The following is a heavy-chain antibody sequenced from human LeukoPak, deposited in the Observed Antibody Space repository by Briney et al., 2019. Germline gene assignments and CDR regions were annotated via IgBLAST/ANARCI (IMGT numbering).Heavy chain of an antibody. Sequence: PGGSLRLSCAASGFTFSSYDFHWVRQVTGKGLEWVSGINWNSDSIGYADSVKGRFTTSRDNAKNSLYLQMNSLRAEDTAFYYCAINGGGDSGYGNFDYWGQGTLVTVSS. CDR2: INWNSDSI. D-gene: IGHD5-12*01. CDR3: AINGGGDSGYGNFDY. V-gene: IGHV3-9*01. J-gene: IGHJ4*02. CDR1: GFTFSSYD.